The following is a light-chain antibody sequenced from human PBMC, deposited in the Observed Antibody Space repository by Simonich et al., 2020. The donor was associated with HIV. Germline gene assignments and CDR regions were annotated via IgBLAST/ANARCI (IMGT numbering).Light chain of an antibody. V-gene: IGKV4-1*01. CDR2: WAS. CDR3: QQYYSTPFT. J-gene: IGKJ3*01. Sequence: DIVMTQSPDSLAVSLGERATINCKSSQSVLYSSNNKNYLAWYQQKPGQPPKLLIYWASIRESGVPDRISGSGSGTDFTLTISSLQAEDVAVYYCQQYYSTPFTFGPGTKVDIK. CDR1: QSVLYSSNNKNY.